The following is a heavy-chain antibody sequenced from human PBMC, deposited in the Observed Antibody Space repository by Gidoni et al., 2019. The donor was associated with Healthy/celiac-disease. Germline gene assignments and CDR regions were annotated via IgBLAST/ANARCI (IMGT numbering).Heavy chain of an antibody. CDR1: GGSISSSSYY. Sequence: QLQLQESGPGLVKPSETLSLTCTVSGGSISSSSYYWVWIRQPPGKGLEWIGSIYYSGSTYYNPSLKSRVTISVDTSKNQFSLKLSSVTAADTAVYYCARPIFNVHYGDYRGWFDPWGQGTLVTVSS. CDR2: IYYSGST. D-gene: IGHD4-17*01. J-gene: IGHJ5*02. V-gene: IGHV4-39*01. CDR3: ARPIFNVHYGDYRGWFDP.